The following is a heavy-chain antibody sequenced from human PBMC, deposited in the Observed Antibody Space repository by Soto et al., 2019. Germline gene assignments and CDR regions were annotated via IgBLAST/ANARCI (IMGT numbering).Heavy chain of an antibody. Sequence: QVQLVQSGAEVKKPGSSVKVSCKASGGTLSSYAISWVRQAPGQGLEWMGGIIPIFGTANYAQKFQGRVTITADESTSTAYMELSSLRSEDTAVYYCASYYYDSSGYYGDAFDIWGQGTMVTVSS. CDR2: IIPIFGTA. CDR1: GGTLSSYA. D-gene: IGHD3-22*01. CDR3: ASYYYDSSGYYGDAFDI. V-gene: IGHV1-69*01. J-gene: IGHJ3*02.